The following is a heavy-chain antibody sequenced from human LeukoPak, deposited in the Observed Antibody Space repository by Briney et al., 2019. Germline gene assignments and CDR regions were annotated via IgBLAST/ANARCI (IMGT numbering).Heavy chain of an antibody. CDR1: GGSISSYY. CDR3: ARRDIVATNFDY. D-gene: IGHD5-12*01. V-gene: IGHV4-34*01. J-gene: IGHJ4*02. CDR2: INHSGST. Sequence: SETLSLTCTVSGGSISSYYWSWIRQPPGKGLEWIGEINHSGSTNYNPSLKSRVTISVDTSKNQFSLKLSSVTAADTAVYYCARRDIVATNFDYWGQGTLVTVSS.